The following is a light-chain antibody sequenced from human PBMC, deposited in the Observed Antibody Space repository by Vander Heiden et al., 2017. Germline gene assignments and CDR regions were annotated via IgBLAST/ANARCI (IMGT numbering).Light chain of an antibody. CDR3: QQSDSTPRT. CDR2: AAS. Sequence: IHMTQSPSSLSASVGDRVTITCRASQSIINYLNWYQQKPGKAPKVLIYAASSLQSGVPSRFSGSGSGTDFTLTISRLQPEDSATYYCQQSDSTPRTFGQGTKVEIK. J-gene: IGKJ1*01. CDR1: QSIINY. V-gene: IGKV1-39*01.